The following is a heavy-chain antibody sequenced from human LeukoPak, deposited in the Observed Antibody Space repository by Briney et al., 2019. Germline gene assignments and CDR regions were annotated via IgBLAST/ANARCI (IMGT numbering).Heavy chain of an antibody. Sequence: GGSLRLSCAASGFTFSSYWMHWVRQAPGKGLVGVSRINNDGSSTSYADSVKGRFTISRDNAKNTLYLQVNSLRAEDTAVYYCVSSYCSGGSCYSASGYWGQGTLVTVSS. CDR2: INNDGSST. J-gene: IGHJ4*02. V-gene: IGHV3-74*01. CDR3: VSSYCSGGSCYSASGY. CDR1: GFTFSSYW. D-gene: IGHD2-15*01.